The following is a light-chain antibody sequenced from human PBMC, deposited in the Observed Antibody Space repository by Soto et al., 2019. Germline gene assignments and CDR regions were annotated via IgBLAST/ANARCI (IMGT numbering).Light chain of an antibody. CDR1: QSVSSN. J-gene: IGKJ1*01. Sequence: EIVMTQSPPTLSVSPGERVTLSCRASQSVSSNLAWYQQKPGQAPRLLIHGASTRATGIPARFSGSGSGTEFTLTISSLQSEDFAVYYCQQYSDWRPQFGQGTKVDIK. V-gene: IGKV3-15*01. CDR2: GAS. CDR3: QQYSDWRPQ.